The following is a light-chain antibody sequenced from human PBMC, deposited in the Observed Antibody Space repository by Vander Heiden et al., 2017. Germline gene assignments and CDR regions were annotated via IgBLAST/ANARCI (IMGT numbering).Light chain of an antibody. Sequence: EIVMTQSPATLSVSPGARATLSCRASQSLSSNLAWYQQKPGQAPRLLIYWASTRATGIPARFSGSGSGTEFTLTISSLQSEDFAVYYCQQYNNWPWTFGQGTKVEIK. V-gene: IGKV3-15*01. J-gene: IGKJ1*01. CDR3: QQYNNWPWT. CDR2: WAS. CDR1: QSLSSN.